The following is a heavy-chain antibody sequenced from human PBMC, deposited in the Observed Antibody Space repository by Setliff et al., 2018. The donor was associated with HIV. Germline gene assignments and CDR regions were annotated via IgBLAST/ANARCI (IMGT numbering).Heavy chain of an antibody. Sequence: ETLSLTCNVSGDSISSHSWTWIRQAPGKGLEWIGSIDYSGRTYKKNSLKSRLRMSIDTSKNQFYVNLFSVTAADTSIYYCAIVFYDSGVFFTTAGPLYLDLWGRGTLVTVSS. D-gene: IGHD3-22*01. CDR2: IDYSGRT. CDR1: GDSISSHS. J-gene: IGHJ2*01. V-gene: IGHV4-59*11. CDR3: AIVFYDSGVFFTTAGPLYLDL.